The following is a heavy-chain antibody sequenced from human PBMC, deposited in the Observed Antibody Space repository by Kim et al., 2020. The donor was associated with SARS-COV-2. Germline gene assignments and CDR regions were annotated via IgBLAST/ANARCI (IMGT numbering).Heavy chain of an antibody. D-gene: IGHD3-9*01. Sequence: SETLSLTCTVSGGSISSYYWSWIRQPPGKGLEWIGYIYYSGSTNYNPSLKSRVTISVDTSKNQFSLKLSSVTAADTAVYYCARARGYDILTGYYNPESYYFDDWGQGTLVTVSS. CDR2: IYYSGST. CDR3: ARARGYDILTGYYNPESYYFDD. J-gene: IGHJ4*02. CDR1: GGSISSYY. V-gene: IGHV4-59*01.